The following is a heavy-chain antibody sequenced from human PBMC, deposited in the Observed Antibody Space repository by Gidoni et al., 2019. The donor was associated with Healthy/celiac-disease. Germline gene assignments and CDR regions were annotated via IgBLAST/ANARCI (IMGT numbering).Heavy chain of an antibody. V-gene: IGHV1-69*08. CDR1: GGTFSSYT. CDR2: IITILGIA. Sequence: QVQLVQSGAEVKKPGSSVKVSCKASGGTFSSYTISWVRQAPGQGLEWMGRIITILGIANYAQKFQGRVTITADKSTSTAYMELSSLRSEDTAVYYCARDLGDTAMAQLDYWGQGTLVTVSS. J-gene: IGHJ4*02. CDR3: ARDLGDTAMAQLDY. D-gene: IGHD5-18*01.